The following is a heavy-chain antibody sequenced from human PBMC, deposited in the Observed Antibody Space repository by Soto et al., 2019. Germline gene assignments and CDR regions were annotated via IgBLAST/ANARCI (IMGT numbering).Heavy chain of an antibody. V-gene: IGHV3-33*01. J-gene: IGHJ4*02. Sequence: GGSLRLSCAASGFTFNNYGMHWVRQAPGKGLEWVAAIWFDGSNKYYADSVKGRFTISRDNSKNTLYLQMNSLRAEDTAVYYCAREGSSYDYSHVGYWGQGTLVTVSS. CDR3: AREGSSYDYSHVGY. CDR1: GFTFNNYG. CDR2: IWFDGSNK. D-gene: IGHD3-16*01.